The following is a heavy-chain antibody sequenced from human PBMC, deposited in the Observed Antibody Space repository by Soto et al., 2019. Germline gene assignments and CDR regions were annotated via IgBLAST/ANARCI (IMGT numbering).Heavy chain of an antibody. J-gene: IGHJ6*02. D-gene: IGHD2-2*01. CDR2: ISYDGSNK. Sequence: GGSLRLSCAASGFTFSSYAMHWVRQAPGKWLAWVAVISYDGSNKYYADSVKGRFTISRDNSRNTLYLQMNSLRAEDTAVYYCARDREDIVVVPAKVLVRYYYGMDVWGQVXTVTVYS. CDR3: ARDREDIVVVPAKVLVRYYYGMDV. CDR1: GFTFSSYA. V-gene: IGHV3-30-3*01.